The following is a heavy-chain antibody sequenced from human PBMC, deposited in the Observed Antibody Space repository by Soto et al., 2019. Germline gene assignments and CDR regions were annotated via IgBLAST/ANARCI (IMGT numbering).Heavy chain of an antibody. CDR1: GFSVKRYW. D-gene: IGHD3-3*01. V-gene: IGHV3-74*01. CDR3: GKGKELGVVRYGLDA. J-gene: IGHJ6*02. CDR2: FGGDENYT. Sequence: GGSLRLSCGASGFSVKRYWMHWVRQAPGKGLVWLSRFGGDENYTDYADSVRGRFTISRDIAKNTIYLQMNSLRAEDTAVYYCGKGKELGVVRYGLDAWGQGATVTVSS.